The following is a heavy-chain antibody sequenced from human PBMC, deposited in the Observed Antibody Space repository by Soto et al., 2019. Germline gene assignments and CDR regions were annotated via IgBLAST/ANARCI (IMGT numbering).Heavy chain of an antibody. V-gene: IGHV3-33*06. CDR1: GFTFSSYG. J-gene: IGHJ4*02. Sequence: SLRLSGAASGFTFSSYGMHWVRQAPGKGLEWVAVIWYDGSNKYYADSVKGRFTISRDNSKNTLYLQMNSLRAEDTAVYYCAKGDDYSNLPGYYFDYWGQGTLVTVSS. CDR3: AKGDDYSNLPGYYFDY. D-gene: IGHD4-4*01. CDR2: IWYDGSNK.